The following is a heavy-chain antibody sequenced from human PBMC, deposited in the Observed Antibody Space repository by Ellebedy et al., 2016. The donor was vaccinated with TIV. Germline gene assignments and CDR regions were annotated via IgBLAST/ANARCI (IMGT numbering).Heavy chain of an antibody. D-gene: IGHD3-22*01. CDR1: GFTFSSYA. CDR3: AKGIHYYDSSALLGNGMDV. V-gene: IGHV3-23*01. J-gene: IGHJ6*02. Sequence: ESLKISCGASGFTFSSYAMSWVRQAPEKGLEWVSAISGSGGSTYYADSVKGRFTISRDNSKNTLYLQMNSLRAEDTAVYYCAKGIHYYDSSALLGNGMDVWGQGTTVTVSS. CDR2: ISGSGGST.